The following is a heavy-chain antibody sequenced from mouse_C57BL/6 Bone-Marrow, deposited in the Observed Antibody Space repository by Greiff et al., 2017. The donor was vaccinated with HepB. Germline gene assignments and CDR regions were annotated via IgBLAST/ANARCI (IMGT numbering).Heavy chain of an antibody. D-gene: IGHD2-12*01. CDR1: GFNIKDDY. CDR3: TTQIYSP. Sequence: EVKLVESGAELVRPGASVKLSCTASGFNIKDDYMHWVKQRPEQGLEWIGWIDPENGDTEYASKFQGKATITADTSSNTAYLQLSSLTSEDTAVYYCTTQIYSPGGQGTTLTVSS. V-gene: IGHV14-4*01. J-gene: IGHJ2*01. CDR2: IDPENGDT.